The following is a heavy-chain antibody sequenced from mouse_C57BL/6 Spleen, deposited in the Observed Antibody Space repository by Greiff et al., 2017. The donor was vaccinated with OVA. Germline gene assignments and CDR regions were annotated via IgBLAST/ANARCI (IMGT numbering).Heavy chain of an antibody. V-gene: IGHV1-22*01. Sequence: VQLKQSGPELVKPGASVKMSCKASGYTFTDYNMHWVKQSHGKSLEWIGYINPNNGGTSYNQKFKGKATLTVNKSSSTAYMELRSLTSEDSAVYYCARRYYGSSGGFAYWGQGTLVTVSA. CDR3: ARRYYGSSGGFAY. CDR2: INPNNGGT. CDR1: GYTFTDYN. J-gene: IGHJ3*01. D-gene: IGHD1-1*01.